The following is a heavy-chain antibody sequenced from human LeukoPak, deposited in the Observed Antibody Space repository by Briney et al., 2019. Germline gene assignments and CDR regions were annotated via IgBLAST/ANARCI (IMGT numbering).Heavy chain of an antibody. CDR2: IIPIFGTA. J-gene: IGHJ4*02. V-gene: IGHV1-69*05. CDR1: GGTFSSCA. Sequence: GSSVKVSCKASGGTFSSCAISWVRQAPGQGLEWMGGIIPIFGTASYAQKFQGRVTITTDESTSTAYMELSSLRSEDTAVYYCAVIKSSGWYYFDYWGQGTLVTVSS. CDR3: AVIKSSGWYYFDY. D-gene: IGHD6-19*01.